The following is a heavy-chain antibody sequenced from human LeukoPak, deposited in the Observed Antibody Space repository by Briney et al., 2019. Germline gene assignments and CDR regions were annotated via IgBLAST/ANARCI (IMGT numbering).Heavy chain of an antibody. CDR2: INPNSGGT. CDR3: ARGTVVVPAAPPSGGFET. J-gene: IGHJ5*02. Sequence: GSSVKVACKASGYTFAGYGMRWVRQAPGQVLEWMGWINPNSGGTNYAQKLRGWVTMSRDTSISTAYIELSRLRSDDTAVYYCARGTVVVPAAPPSGGFETWGQGTLVTVSS. CDR1: GYTFAGYG. V-gene: IGHV1-2*04. D-gene: IGHD2-2*01.